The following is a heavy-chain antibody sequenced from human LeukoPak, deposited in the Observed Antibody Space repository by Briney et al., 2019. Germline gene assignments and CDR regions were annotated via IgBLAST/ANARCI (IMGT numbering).Heavy chain of an antibody. V-gene: IGHV3-11*01. CDR2: ISGSGSAT. Sequence: KPGGSLRLSCAASGFSFSDYYMSWIRQAPGKGLEWVSYISGSGSATYYADSVKGRFTISWDNAKNSLYLQMNSLRGEDTAVYYCARDNSHYYYGMDVWGQGTMVTVSS. D-gene: IGHD2-21*01. CDR1: GFSFSDYY. J-gene: IGHJ6*02. CDR3: ARDNSHYYYGMDV.